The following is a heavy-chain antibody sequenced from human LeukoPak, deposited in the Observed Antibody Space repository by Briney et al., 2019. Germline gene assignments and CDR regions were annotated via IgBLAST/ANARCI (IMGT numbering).Heavy chain of an antibody. CDR1: GYTFTSYA. CDR2: INAGNGNT. V-gene: IGHV1-3*01. Sequence: ASVKVSCKASGYTFTSYAMHWVRQAPGQSLEWMGWINAGNGNTKYSQKFQGRVTITRDTSASTAYMELSSLRCEDTAVYYCARGGSSSWPNDYWGQGTLVTVSS. CDR3: ARGGSSSWPNDY. J-gene: IGHJ4*02. D-gene: IGHD6-13*01.